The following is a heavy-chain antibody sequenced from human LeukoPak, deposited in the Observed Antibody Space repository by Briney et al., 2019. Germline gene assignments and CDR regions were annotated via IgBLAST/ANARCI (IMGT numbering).Heavy chain of an antibody. V-gene: IGHV1-2*02. CDR1: GYTFTGYY. J-gene: IGHJ6*03. CDR3: ARNIAARLHYYYYYMDV. Sequence: ASVKVSCKASGYTFTGYYMHWVRQAPGQGLEWMGWINPNSGGTNYAQKFQGRVTMTRDTSISTAYMELSRLRSDDTAVYYCARNIAARLHYYYYYMDVWGKGTTVTVSS. D-gene: IGHD6-6*01. CDR2: INPNSGGT.